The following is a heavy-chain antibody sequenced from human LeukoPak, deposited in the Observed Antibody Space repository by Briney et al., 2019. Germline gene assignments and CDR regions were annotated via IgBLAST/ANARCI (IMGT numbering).Heavy chain of an antibody. V-gene: IGHV3-53*01. D-gene: IGHD3-16*01. J-gene: IGHJ4*02. CDR3: ATLEGGSLDY. CDR2: IYSGDTT. Sequence: PGESLRLSCAASGFTVSSNYMSWVRQAPGKGLEWVSLIYSGDTTYYADSVKGRFTISRDNSKNTLYLQMNSLRAEDTAVYYCATLEGGSLDYWGQGALVTVSS. CDR1: GFTVSSNY.